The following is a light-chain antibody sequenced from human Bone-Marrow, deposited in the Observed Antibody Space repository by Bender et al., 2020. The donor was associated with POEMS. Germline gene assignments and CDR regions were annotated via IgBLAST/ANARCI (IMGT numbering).Light chain of an antibody. J-gene: IGLJ2*01. CDR2: DVS. V-gene: IGLV2-14*03. CDR3: SSYTSSATLI. Sequence: QSALTQPASVSGSPGQSITISCTGTRSDVGGYNFVSWYQHHPGKAPKLIIYDVSNRPSGVSNRFSGSKSGNTASLTISGLQTEDEAEYYCSSYTSSATLIFGGGTKLTVL. CDR1: RSDVGGYNF.